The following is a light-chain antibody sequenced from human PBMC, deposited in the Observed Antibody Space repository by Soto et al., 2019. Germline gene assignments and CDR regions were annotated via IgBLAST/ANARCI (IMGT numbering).Light chain of an antibody. CDR1: QRVSSSY. CDR3: QQYGSSPLT. CDR2: DAS. J-gene: IGKJ3*01. V-gene: IGKV3D-20*01. Sequence: EIVLTQSPATLSLSPGERATLSCGASQRVSSSYLAWYQQKPGLAPRLLIYDASSRATGIPDRFSGSGSGTDFTLTISRLEPEDFAVYYRQQYGSSPLTFGPGTKVDIK.